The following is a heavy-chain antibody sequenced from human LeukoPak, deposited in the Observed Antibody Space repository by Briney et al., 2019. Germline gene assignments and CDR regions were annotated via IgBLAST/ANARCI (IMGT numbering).Heavy chain of an antibody. V-gene: IGHV3-43D*03. CDR2: ITWDGGST. D-gene: IGHD6-13*01. CDR3: AKGTSSWHEFDY. J-gene: IGHJ4*02. Sequence: GGSLRLSCAASGFTFDDYAMHWVRQAPGKSLKWVSLITWDGGSTYYADSVKGRFTISRDNNKNSLYLQMNSLRPEDTALYYCAKGTSSWHEFDYWGQGTLVTVSS. CDR1: GFTFDDYA.